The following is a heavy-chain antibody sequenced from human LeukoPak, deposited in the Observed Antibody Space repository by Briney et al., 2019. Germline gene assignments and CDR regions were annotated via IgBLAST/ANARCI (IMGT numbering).Heavy chain of an antibody. CDR1: GYTFSSHD. Sequence: ASVKVSCKASGYTFSSHDINWVRQVPGHGLEWLGWMNPNSGNTGYAQKFQGRVAMTRDSSIGTAYLELSSLSSDDTAVYYCARESACGTTNCLAPADWLDPWGQGTLVIVSS. CDR2: MNPNSGNT. D-gene: IGHD1-7*01. J-gene: IGHJ5*02. V-gene: IGHV1-8*01. CDR3: ARESACGTTNCLAPADWLDP.